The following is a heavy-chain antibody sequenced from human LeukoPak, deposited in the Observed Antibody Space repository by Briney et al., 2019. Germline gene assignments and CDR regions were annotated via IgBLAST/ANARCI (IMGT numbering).Heavy chain of an antibody. V-gene: IGHV7-4-1*02. CDR1: GYTFTSYA. CDR3: ARDWGSYYESSGYPLNY. D-gene: IGHD3-22*01. CDR2: INTNTGNP. J-gene: IGHJ4*02. Sequence: AASVKVSCKASGYTFTSYAMNWVRQAPGQGLEWMGWINTNTGNPTYAQGFTGRFVFSLDTSVSTAYLQISSLKAEDTAVYYCARDWGSYYESSGYPLNYWGQGTLVTVSS.